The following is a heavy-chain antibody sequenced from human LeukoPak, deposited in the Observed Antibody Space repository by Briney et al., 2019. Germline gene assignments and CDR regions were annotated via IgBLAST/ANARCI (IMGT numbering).Heavy chain of an antibody. CDR1: GYTFNDYY. V-gene: IGHV1-2*02. CDR2: INPNRGAA. J-gene: IGHJ4*02. D-gene: IGHD5-18*01. Sequence: ASVKVSCKASGYTFNDYYIHWVRQAPGQGLEWMGWINPNRGAAMYAQRFQDRVTMTWDTSINTANMDLSTLRSDDTALYYCARDRSTLGYRQFDYWGQGTLVIVSS. CDR3: ARDRSTLGYRQFDY.